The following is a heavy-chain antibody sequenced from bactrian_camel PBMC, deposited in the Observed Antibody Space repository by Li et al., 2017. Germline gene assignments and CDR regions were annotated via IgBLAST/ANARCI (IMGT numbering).Heavy chain of an antibody. V-gene: IGHV3S55*01. CDR1: GHTHSTYC. D-gene: IGHD3*01. CDR2: IHHDLTT. CDR3: AADRSPPYCSPDYCFADT. J-gene: IGHJ6*01. Sequence: VQLVESGGGSVQAGGSLRLSCAAPGHTHSTYCMAWFRQPPGKEREGIAYIHHDLTTDYADSVKGRFTISADSGRNLLSLQMNNLKPEDTGMYYCAADRSPPYCSPDYCFADTWGQGTQVTVS.